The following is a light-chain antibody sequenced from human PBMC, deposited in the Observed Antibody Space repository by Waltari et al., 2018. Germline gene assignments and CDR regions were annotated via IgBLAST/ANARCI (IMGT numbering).Light chain of an antibody. CDR1: DVGGYNY. V-gene: IGLV2-14*03. Sequence: QSALTQPASVSGSPGQSITISCRDVGGYNYFSWYQQHPGKAPKLMIYDVTNRPSGVSDRFSASKSGNTASLTISGLQVEDEADYYCSSYTTSSVLFGGGTKLTVL. CDR2: DVT. CDR3: SSYTTSSVL. J-gene: IGLJ2*01.